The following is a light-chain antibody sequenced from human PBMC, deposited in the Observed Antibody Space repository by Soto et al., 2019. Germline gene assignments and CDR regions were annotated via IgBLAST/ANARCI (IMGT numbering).Light chain of an antibody. J-gene: IGKJ1*01. CDR3: HQYDNSPWT. Sequence: EIVLTQSPGTLSLSPGERDTLSCRASQSVSSNYLAWYQQEPGQAPRLLIYGASSRATGIRDRFSGSGSGTDFNLTITRLEPEDFAVYYCHQYDNSPWTFGQGTKVEIK. CDR1: QSVSSNY. V-gene: IGKV3-20*01. CDR2: GAS.